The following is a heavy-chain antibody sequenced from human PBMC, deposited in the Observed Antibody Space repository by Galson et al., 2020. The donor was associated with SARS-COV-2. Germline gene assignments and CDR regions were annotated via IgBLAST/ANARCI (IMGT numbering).Heavy chain of an antibody. D-gene: IGHD3-22*01. CDR2: ISSSSSYI. CDR3: ARGSHYYDSSGYPFDY. J-gene: IGHJ4*02. V-gene: IGHV3-21*01. Sequence: SLRLSCAASGFTFSSYSMNWVRQAPGKGLEWVSSISSSSSYIYYADSVKGRFTISRDNAKNSLYLQMNSLRAEDTAVYYCARGSHYYDSSGYPFDYWGQGTLVTVSS. CDR1: GFTFSSYS.